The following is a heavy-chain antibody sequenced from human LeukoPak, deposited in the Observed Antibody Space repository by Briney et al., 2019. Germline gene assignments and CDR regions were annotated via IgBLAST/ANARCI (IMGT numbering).Heavy chain of an antibody. CDR1: GLTFSSYT. CDR2: ISSDGGSK. J-gene: IGHJ4*02. V-gene: IGHV3-64*01. CDR3: ARDRCSCGSCYWRVFDN. D-gene: IGHD2-15*01. Sequence: SGGSLRLSCAASGLTFSSYTMHWVRQAPGKGLEYVSAISSDGGSKYYANSVQGRFAISRDNSKNTLCLQLGCLRAEDMAVYYCARDRCSCGSCYWRVFDNWGQGTLVTVSS.